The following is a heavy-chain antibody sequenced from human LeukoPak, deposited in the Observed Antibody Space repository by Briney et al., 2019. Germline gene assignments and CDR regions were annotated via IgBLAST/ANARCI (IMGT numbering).Heavy chain of an antibody. V-gene: IGHV3-23*01. Sequence: GASLRLSCAASGFTFSSYAMSWVRQAPGKGLERVSAISGSGGSTYYADSVKGRFTISRDNSKNTLYLQMNSLRAEDTAVYCCAKHLYYYDSSGYYDYWGQGTLVTVSS. CDR2: ISGSGGST. D-gene: IGHD3-22*01. CDR1: GFTFSSYA. CDR3: AKHLYYYDSSGYYDY. J-gene: IGHJ4*02.